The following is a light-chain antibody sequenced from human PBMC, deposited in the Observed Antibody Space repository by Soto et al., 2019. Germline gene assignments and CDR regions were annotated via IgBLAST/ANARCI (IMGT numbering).Light chain of an antibody. CDR1: QSISSW. CDR3: QQYNSRQGT. Sequence: DIQMTQSPSTLSASVGDRVTITCRASQSISSWLAWYQQKPGKAPKLLIYDASSLESGVPSRFSGSGSGTEFTLTISSLQPDDFETYYCQQYNSRQGTFGQGTKVEIX. CDR2: DAS. V-gene: IGKV1-5*01. J-gene: IGKJ1*01.